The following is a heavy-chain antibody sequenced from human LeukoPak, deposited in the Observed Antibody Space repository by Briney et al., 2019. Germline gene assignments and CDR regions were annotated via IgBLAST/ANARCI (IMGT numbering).Heavy chain of an antibody. D-gene: IGHD5-18*01. V-gene: IGHV3-23*01. CDR3: ARRKDTAMAPFDY. CDR1: GFTFSSYA. Sequence: GGSLRLSCAASGFTFSSYAMSWVRQAPGKGLEWVSAISGSGGSTYYADSVKGRFTISRDNSKNTLYLQMNSLRAEDTAAYYCARRKDTAMAPFDYWGQGTLVTVSS. CDR2: ISGSGGST. J-gene: IGHJ4*02.